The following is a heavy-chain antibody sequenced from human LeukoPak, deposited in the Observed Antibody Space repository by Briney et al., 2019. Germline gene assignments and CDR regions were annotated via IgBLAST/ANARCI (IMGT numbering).Heavy chain of an antibody. CDR1: GGSITTSSYY. D-gene: IGHD2-2*01. J-gene: IGHJ3*02. Sequence: PSETLSLTCIVSGGSITTSSYYWGWIRQPPGKGLEWIGSVYYSGTTYYNPSLKSRVTISVDTSKGQVSLKMTSVTAADTAVYYCARPSIPSAAASALDIWGQGTMVTVSS. CDR2: VYYSGTT. V-gene: IGHV4-39*01. CDR3: ARPSIPSAAASALDI.